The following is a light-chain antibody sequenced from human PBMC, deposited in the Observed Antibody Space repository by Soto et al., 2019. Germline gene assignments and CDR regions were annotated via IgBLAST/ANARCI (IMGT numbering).Light chain of an antibody. CDR3: SSFTSTSTLVV. CDR2: EVS. Sequence: QSALTQPASVSGSPGQSITISCTGSSSDVGDYDFVSWYQQHPGKAPKLIIYEVSDRPSGVSNRFSGSKSGNTASLNISGLQAEDDAHYYCSSFTSTSTLVVFGGGTKLNVL. V-gene: IGLV2-14*01. J-gene: IGLJ2*01. CDR1: SSDVGDYDF.